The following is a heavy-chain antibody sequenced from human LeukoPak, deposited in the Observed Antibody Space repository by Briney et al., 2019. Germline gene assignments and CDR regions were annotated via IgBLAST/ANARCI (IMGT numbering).Heavy chain of an antibody. J-gene: IGHJ4*02. CDR2: INPNSGGT. CDR1: GYTFSAYY. CDR3: ATLYGDYVRSDY. V-gene: IGHV1-2*02. Sequence: ASVKISCNASGYTFSAYYMHWVRHAPGQRPEWMGWINPNSGGTNYAQRFQGRVTMTRDTSISTAYMELSSLRSDDTAVYYCATLYGDYVRSDYWGQGTLVTVSS. D-gene: IGHD4-17*01.